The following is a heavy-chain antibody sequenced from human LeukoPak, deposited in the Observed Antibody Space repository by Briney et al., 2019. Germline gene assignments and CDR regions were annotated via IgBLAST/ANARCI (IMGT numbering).Heavy chain of an antibody. CDR3: ARISTYGYADYFDY. D-gene: IGHD5-18*01. Sequence: GESLKISCKGSGYSFTFSLIGWVRQLPGKGLEWMGIIYPGDSDTRYSPSFQGQVTFSADKSISTAYLQWSSLKASDTAMYYCARISTYGYADYFDYWGQGTLVTVSS. CDR2: IYPGDSDT. CDR1: GYSFTFSL. V-gene: IGHV5-51*01. J-gene: IGHJ4*02.